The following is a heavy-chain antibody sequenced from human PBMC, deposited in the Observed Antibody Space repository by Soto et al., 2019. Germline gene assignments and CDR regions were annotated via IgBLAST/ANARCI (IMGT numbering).Heavy chain of an antibody. CDR3: ASSIAARYYYYGMDV. CDR2: ISYDGSNK. D-gene: IGHD6-6*01. V-gene: IGHV3-30-3*01. CDR1: GFTFSSYA. J-gene: IGHJ6*02. Sequence: SLRLSCAASGFTFSSYAMHWVRQAPGKGLEWVAVISYDGSNKYYADSVKGRFTISRDNSKNTLYLQMNSLRAEDTAVYYCASSIAARYYYYGMDVWGQGTTVTVSS.